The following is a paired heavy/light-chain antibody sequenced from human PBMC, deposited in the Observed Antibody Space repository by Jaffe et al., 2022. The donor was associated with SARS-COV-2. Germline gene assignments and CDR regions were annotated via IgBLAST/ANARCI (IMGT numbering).Light chain of an antibody. V-gene: IGKV3-15*01. Sequence: EIVMTQSPATLSVSPGEEATLSCRASQSIRSNLAWYQQKPGQAPRLLIYAASTRATGIPARFSGSGSGTEFTLTVSSLQSEDFGVYFCQQYGNWPPWTFGQGTKVEIK. J-gene: IGKJ1*01. CDR1: QSIRSN. CDR3: QQYGNWPPWT. CDR2: AAS.
Heavy chain of an antibody. J-gene: IGHJ5*02. V-gene: IGHV1-2*02. D-gene: IGHD2-15*01. CDR3: ARDVTPSEVPAATGWFAP. CDR2: INPNSGVT. Sequence: QVQLVQSGAEVKKPGASVKVSCAASGYTFTGFYLHWVRQTPGQGLEWMGWINPNSGVTSYAQKFQGRVTMTRDSSISSAYMELRRLKSDDTAVYYCARDVTPSEVPAATGWFAPWGQGTLVTVSA. CDR1: GYTFTGFY.